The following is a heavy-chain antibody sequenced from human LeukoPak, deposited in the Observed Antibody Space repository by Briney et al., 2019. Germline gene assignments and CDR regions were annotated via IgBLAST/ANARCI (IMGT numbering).Heavy chain of an antibody. Sequence: GGSLRLSCAASGFTFTSYAMTWVRQAPGKGLEWVSTISGSGGTTYYADSVKGRSTISRHNSERSVYLQMNSLRAEDTAVYYCAKDRAYYDSGGYYYWGQGTLVTVSS. D-gene: IGHD3-22*01. CDR3: AKDRAYYDSGGYYY. CDR2: ISGSGGTT. V-gene: IGHV3-23*01. J-gene: IGHJ4*02. CDR1: GFTFTSYA.